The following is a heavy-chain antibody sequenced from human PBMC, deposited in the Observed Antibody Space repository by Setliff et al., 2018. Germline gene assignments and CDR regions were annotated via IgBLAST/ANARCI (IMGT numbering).Heavy chain of an antibody. CDR2: IYHSGST. J-gene: IGHJ4*02. V-gene: IGHV4-4*02. CDR3: TVYNTGSSKDHY. D-gene: IGHD2-8*02. Sequence: SETLSLTCAVSGGSISSSKWGSWVRQPPGKGLGWIGEIYHSGSTNYNPSLKSRVTISVDKSKNQSSLKLSSVTAAATALSYCTVYNTGSSKDHYWGQGTPVTVSS. CDR1: GGSISSSKW.